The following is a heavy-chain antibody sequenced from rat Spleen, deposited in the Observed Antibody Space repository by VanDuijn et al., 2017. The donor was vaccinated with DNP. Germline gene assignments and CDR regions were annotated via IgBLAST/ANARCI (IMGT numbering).Heavy chain of an antibody. V-gene: IGHV2-65*01. CDR2: IRSGGST. J-gene: IGHJ2*01. CDR3: ARENSIYSFDY. CDR1: GFSLTNNY. D-gene: IGHD1-2*01. Sequence: QVQLKETGPGLVQPTQTLSITCTVSGFSLTNNYIQWVRQTPGKGLERMGFIRSGGSTEYKSEFKSRLSISRDTSKNQVFLKINSLRTDDAGVYYCARENSIYSFDYLGQGVMVTVSS.